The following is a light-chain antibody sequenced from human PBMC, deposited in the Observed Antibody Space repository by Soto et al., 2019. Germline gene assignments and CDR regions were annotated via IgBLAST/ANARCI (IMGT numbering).Light chain of an antibody. J-gene: IGKJ5*01. Sequence: IQLTQSPYSLSAAFGYRVTITFRASQNIRNLLAWYQQKPGKAPKPLIYDASTLKTGVPSRFSGSGSGSEFNFTITGLQPDDFATYFCQQYNTYSTFGQGTRLEIK. V-gene: IGKV1-5*01. CDR3: QQYNTYST. CDR2: DAS. CDR1: QNIRNL.